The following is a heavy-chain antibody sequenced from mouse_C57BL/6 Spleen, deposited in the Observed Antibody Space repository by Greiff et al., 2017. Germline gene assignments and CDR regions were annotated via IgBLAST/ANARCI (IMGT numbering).Heavy chain of an antibody. D-gene: IGHD1-1*01. V-gene: IGHV1-72*01. CDR1: GYTFTSYW. CDR2: IDPNSGGT. J-gene: IGHJ2*01. CDR3: ARGLDYGSREGFYFDY. Sequence: VQLQQSGAELVKPGASVKLSCKASGYTFTSYWMHWVKQRPGRGLEWIGRIDPNSGGTKYNEKFKSKATLTVDKPSSTAYMQLSSLTSEDSAVYYCARGLDYGSREGFYFDYWGQGTTLTVSS.